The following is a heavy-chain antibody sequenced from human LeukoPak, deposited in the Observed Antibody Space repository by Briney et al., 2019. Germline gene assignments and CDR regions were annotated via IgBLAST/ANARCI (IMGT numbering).Heavy chain of an antibody. D-gene: IGHD3-10*01. CDR2: IYYTGNT. CDR1: GVSISSSYSY. J-gene: IGHJ6*03. CDR3: ARAQGRITMVRKEYYYYYYMDV. V-gene: IGHV4-39*01. Sequence: SETLSLTCTVSGVSISSSYSYWGWIRQPPGMGLEWIGSIYYTGNTYYNASLKSQVSISIDTSKNQFSLKLTSVTAADTAVYYCARAQGRITMVRKEYYYYYYMDVWGKGTTVTISS.